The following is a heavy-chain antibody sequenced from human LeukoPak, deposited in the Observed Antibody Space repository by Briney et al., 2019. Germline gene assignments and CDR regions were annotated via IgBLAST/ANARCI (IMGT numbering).Heavy chain of an antibody. CDR2: IYIGGIT. J-gene: IGHJ4*02. CDR1: GFTVSSHC. V-gene: IGHV3-53*01. CDR3: ARIYGDGWYADH. D-gene: IGHD6-19*01. Sequence: GGSLRLSCAASGFTVSSHCMSWVRQAPGKGLEWVSIIYIGGITWYADSMKGRITISRDNSKSTLYLQMDSLRAEDTAVYSCARIYGDGWYADHWGQGTLVTVSS.